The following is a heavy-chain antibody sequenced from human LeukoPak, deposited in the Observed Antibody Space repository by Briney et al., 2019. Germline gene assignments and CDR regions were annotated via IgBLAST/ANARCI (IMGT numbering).Heavy chain of an antibody. CDR1: GFTFSSYA. CDR2: ISGSGGST. Sequence: GGSLRLSCAASGFTFSSYAMSWVRQAPGKGLEWVSAISGSGGSTYYADSVKGRFTISRDNSKNTLYLQMNSLRAEDTALYYCASVGSYDWNYWRYFDSWGQGTLVTVSS. D-gene: IGHD1-20*01. CDR3: ASVGSYDWNYWRYFDS. V-gene: IGHV3-23*01. J-gene: IGHJ4*02.